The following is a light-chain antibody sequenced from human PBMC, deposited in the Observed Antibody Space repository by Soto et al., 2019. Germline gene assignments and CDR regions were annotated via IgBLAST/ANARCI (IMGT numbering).Light chain of an antibody. Sequence: EIVLTQSPGTLSLSPGERATLSCRASQSVSSSYLAWYQQKPGQAPRLLIYGASSRATGIPDRFSGSWSGKDFTLTLSRLEPEAFTVYYCQQYGSSPTFGQGTRLEIK. CDR2: GAS. J-gene: IGKJ5*01. CDR3: QQYGSSPT. CDR1: QSVSSSY. V-gene: IGKV3-20*01.